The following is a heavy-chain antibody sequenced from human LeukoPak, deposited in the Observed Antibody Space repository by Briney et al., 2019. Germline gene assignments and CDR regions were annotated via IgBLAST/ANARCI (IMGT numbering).Heavy chain of an antibody. V-gene: IGHV1-2*02. CDR1: GYTFTGYY. CDR2: INPNSGGT. CDR3: ARYDYSNLDMAEYFQH. J-gene: IGHJ1*01. Sequence: ASVKVSCKASGYTFTGYYMHWVRQAPGQGLEWMGWINPNSGGTNYAQKFQGRVTMTRATSMSTAYMELSRLRSDDTAVYYCARYDYSNLDMAEYFQHWGQGSLVTVSS. D-gene: IGHD4-11*01.